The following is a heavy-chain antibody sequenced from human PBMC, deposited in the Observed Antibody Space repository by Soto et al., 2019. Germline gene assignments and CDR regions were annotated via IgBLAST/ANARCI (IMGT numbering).Heavy chain of an antibody. D-gene: IGHD6-13*01. J-gene: IGHJ5*02. V-gene: IGHV4-39*01. CDR3: ARHDSSSSWQPRDIINWFDP. CDR2: IYYSGST. CDR1: GGSISSSSYY. Sequence: SETLSLTCTVSGGSISSSSYYWGWIRQPPGKGLEWIGSIYYSGSTYYNPSLKSRVTISVDTSKNQFSLKLSSVTAADTAVYYCARHDSSSSWQPRDIINWFDPWGQGTLVTVSS.